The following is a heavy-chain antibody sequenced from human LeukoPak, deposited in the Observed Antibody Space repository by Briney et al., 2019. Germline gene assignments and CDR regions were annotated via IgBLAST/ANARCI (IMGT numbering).Heavy chain of an antibody. CDR2: IYYSGST. V-gene: IGHV4-31*03. D-gene: IGHD4-17*01. Sequence: SETLSLTCTVSGGSISSGGYYWSCIRQHPGKGLEWIGYIYYSGSTYYNPSLKSRVTISVDTSKNQFSLKLSSVTAADTAVYYCARSAGDYGVLRAFDIWGQGTMVTVSS. CDR3: ARSAGDYGVLRAFDI. CDR1: GGSISSGGYY. J-gene: IGHJ3*02.